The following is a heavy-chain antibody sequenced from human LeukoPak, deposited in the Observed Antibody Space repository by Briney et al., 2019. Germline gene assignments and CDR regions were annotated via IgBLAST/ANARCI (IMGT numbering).Heavy chain of an antibody. CDR1: GGSINNGDNY. J-gene: IGHJ4*02. CDR2: IYYRGTA. CDR3: ARIQGNGYYGWDFFDY. Sequence: NPSETLSLTCTVSGGSINNGDNYWSWIRQPPGKGLEWIGLIYYRGTAYYNSSLKSRVTISIDTSKNQFPLKLTSVTAADTAVYFCARIQGNGYYGWDFFDYWGQGVLVTVSS. D-gene: IGHD3-10*01. V-gene: IGHV4-30-4*01.